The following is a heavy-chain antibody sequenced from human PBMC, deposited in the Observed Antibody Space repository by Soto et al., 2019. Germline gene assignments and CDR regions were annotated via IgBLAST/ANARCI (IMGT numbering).Heavy chain of an antibody. CDR3: VRASMPKAHFDS. CDR2: MHTSGST. J-gene: IGHJ4*02. Sequence: PSETLSLTCTVSGGSIRGYYWSWIRQSAGMGLEWIGRMHTSGSTNYNPSLKSRVTFSVDMSKNQISLKLTSVTAADTALYYCVRASMPKAHFDSWGQGTPVTV. V-gene: IGHV4-4*07. CDR1: GGSIRGYY. D-gene: IGHD2-2*01.